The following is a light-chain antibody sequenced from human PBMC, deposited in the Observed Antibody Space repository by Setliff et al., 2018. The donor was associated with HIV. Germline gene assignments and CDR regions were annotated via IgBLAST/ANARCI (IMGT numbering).Light chain of an antibody. CDR1: QSVSSN. V-gene: IGKV3-15*01. Sequence: EIVMTQSPATLSVSPGERATLSCRASQSVSSNLAWYQQKPGQGPRFLIYGASTRATGIPARFSGSGSGTEFTLTISSLQSEDFAVYYCQQYNNWLRTFGQGTKVDIK. J-gene: IGKJ1*01. CDR2: GAS. CDR3: QQYNNWLRT.